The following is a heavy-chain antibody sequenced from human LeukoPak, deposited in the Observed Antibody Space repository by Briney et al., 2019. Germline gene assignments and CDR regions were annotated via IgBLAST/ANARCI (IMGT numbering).Heavy chain of an antibody. D-gene: IGHD2-2*01. Sequence: GGSLRLSCAASGFSFGNYWMIWVRQAPGKGLEWVANIKQDGSEKHYVDSVRGRLTISRDHAKNSLYLQMNSLRAEDTAVYYCAREGSSAISHAADFWGQGTLVTVSS. V-gene: IGHV3-7*01. CDR3: AREGSSAISHAADF. CDR1: GFSFGNYW. J-gene: IGHJ4*02. CDR2: IKQDGSEK.